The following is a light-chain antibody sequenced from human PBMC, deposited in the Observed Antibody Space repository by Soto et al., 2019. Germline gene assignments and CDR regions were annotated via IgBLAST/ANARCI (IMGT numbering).Light chain of an antibody. CDR1: QSVSSY. V-gene: IGKV3-11*01. CDR3: QQRSNWPGLT. Sequence: EIVLTQSPATLSLSLGERATLSCRASQSVSSYLAWYQQKPGQAPRLLIYDASNRATGIPARFSGSGSGTDFTLTISSLEPEDFAVYYCQQRSNWPGLTFGGGTKVDI. J-gene: IGKJ4*01. CDR2: DAS.